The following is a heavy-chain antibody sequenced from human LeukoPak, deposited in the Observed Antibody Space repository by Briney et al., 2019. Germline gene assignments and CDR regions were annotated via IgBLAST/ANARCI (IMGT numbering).Heavy chain of an antibody. CDR3: ARDGGKSDEIDY. CDR2: ISNDITTT. D-gene: IGHD5-18*01. Sequence: GGSLRLSCVVSGFPFTNNPMNWVRQAPGKGLEWVSYISNDITTTYYAESVKGRFTISRDNAKNSLYLQMNSLRVEDTAVYYCARDGGKSDEIDYWGQGTLVTVSS. J-gene: IGHJ4*02. V-gene: IGHV3-48*01. CDR1: GFPFTNNP.